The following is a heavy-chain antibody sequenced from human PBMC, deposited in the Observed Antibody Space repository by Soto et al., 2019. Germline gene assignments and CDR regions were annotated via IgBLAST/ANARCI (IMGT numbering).Heavy chain of an antibody. CDR2: IFYSGST. CDR3: ARGSSDRILPVEV. D-gene: IGHD6-25*01. J-gene: IGHJ6*02. CDR1: GGSINTAGYY. Sequence: SETLSLTCTVSGGSINTAGYYWNWVRHNPGKGLEWIGYIFYSGSTSYNPSLASRVSIFIDTSKTSFSLNLNSVTAADSGVYFCARGSSDRILPVEVWGRGTTVTVSS. V-gene: IGHV4-61*03.